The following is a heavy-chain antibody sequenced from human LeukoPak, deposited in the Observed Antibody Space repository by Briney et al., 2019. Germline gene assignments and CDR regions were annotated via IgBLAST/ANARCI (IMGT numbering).Heavy chain of an antibody. J-gene: IGHJ4*02. Sequence: GGSLRLSCAASGFTSSSYSMNWVRQAPGKGLEWVSYISSSSSTIYYADSVKGRFTFSRDNAKNSLYLQMNSLRAEDTAVYYCATNTHYYGSGSCRLDYWGQGTLVTVSS. CDR1: GFTSSSYS. CDR2: ISSSSSTI. V-gene: IGHV3-48*01. D-gene: IGHD3-10*01. CDR3: ATNTHYYGSGSCRLDY.